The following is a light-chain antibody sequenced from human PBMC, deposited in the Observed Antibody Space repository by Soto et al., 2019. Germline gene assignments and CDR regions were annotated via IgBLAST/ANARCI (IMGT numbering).Light chain of an antibody. V-gene: IGLV2-8*01. CDR3: SSYAGSNNVV. J-gene: IGLJ2*01. Sequence: QSVLTQPPSASGSPGQSVTISCTGTSSDVGGYNFVSWYQQYPGKAPKLMISEVSTWPSGVPDRFSGSKSGNTASLTVSGLQAEDEADYYCSSYAGSNNVVFGGGTKLTV. CDR1: SSDVGGYNF. CDR2: EVS.